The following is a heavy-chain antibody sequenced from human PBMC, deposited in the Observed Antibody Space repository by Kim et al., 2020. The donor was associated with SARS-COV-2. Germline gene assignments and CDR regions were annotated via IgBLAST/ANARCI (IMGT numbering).Heavy chain of an antibody. CDR1: GGSISSGGYY. CDR2: IYYSGST. Sequence: SETLSLTCTVSGGSISSGGYYWSWIRQHPGKGLEWIGYIYYSGSTYYNPSLKSRVTISVDTSKNQFSLKLSSVTAADTAVYYCARARITMIVVAAFDIWGQGTMVTVSS. D-gene: IGHD3-22*01. CDR3: ARARITMIVVAAFDI. J-gene: IGHJ3*02. V-gene: IGHV4-31*03.